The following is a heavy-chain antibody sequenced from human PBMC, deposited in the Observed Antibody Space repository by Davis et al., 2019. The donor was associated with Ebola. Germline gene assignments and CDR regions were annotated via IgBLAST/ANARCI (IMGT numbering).Heavy chain of an antibody. CDR1: GFTFSSHW. CDR3: AREATVTSYFDS. D-gene: IGHD4-11*01. CDR2: IYKDGSST. V-gene: IGHV3-74*01. J-gene: IGHJ4*03. Sequence: GESLKISCVASGFTFSSHWMHWVRQAPGKGLVWVSRIYKDGSSTTYADFVKGRFTVSRDNAKNTLYLQMSSLRAEDTAVYYCAREATVTSYFDSWGQGTLVTVSS.